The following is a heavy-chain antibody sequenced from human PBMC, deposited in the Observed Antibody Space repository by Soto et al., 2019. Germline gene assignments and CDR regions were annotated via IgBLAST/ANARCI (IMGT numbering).Heavy chain of an antibody. Sequence: QLQLQESGSGLVKPSQTLSLTCAVSGGSISSGGYSWSWIRQPPGKGLEWIGYIDHSGSTYYNPSLQGRRTIPIDRTKNQFALTRSAVTAADTAVYYCAAGGGLPRYYWGQGTLVTVSS. CDR1: GGSISSGGYS. V-gene: IGHV4-30-2*01. J-gene: IGHJ4*02. CDR3: AAGGGLPRYY. D-gene: IGHD5-12*01. CDR2: IDHSGST.